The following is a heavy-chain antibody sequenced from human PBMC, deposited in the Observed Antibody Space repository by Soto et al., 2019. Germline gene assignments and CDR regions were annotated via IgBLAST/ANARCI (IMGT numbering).Heavy chain of an antibody. Sequence: EVQLVESGGGLVQPGRSLRLSCAASRITFDDYAMHWVRQAPGKGLEWVSGISWNSGSIGYADSVKGRFTISRDNAKNSLYLQMISLRADDTALYYCAKDSGDILTGYYAYWGQGTLVTVSS. D-gene: IGHD3-9*01. CDR2: ISWNSGSI. J-gene: IGHJ4*02. CDR1: RITFDDYA. CDR3: AKDSGDILTGYYAY. V-gene: IGHV3-9*01.